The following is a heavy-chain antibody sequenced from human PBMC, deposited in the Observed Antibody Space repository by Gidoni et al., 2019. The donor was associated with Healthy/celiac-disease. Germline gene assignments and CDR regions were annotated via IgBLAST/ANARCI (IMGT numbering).Heavy chain of an antibody. CDR3: ARTRLRIEMATIEYDAFDI. CDR1: GFSLSNARMG. D-gene: IGHD5-12*01. Sequence: QVTLKESGPVLVKPTETLTLTCTVSGFSLSNARMGVSWIRQPPGKALEWLAHIFSNDEKSYSTSLKSRLTISKDTSKSQVVLTMTNMDPVDTATYYCARTRLRIEMATIEYDAFDIWGQGTMVTVSS. CDR2: IFSNDEK. J-gene: IGHJ3*02. V-gene: IGHV2-26*01.